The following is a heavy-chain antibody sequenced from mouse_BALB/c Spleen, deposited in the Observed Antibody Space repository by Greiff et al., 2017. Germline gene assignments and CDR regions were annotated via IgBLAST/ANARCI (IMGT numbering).Heavy chain of an antibody. CDR3: ARDRGNWDRAY. Sequence: EVQLVESGGGLVQPGGSLRLSCATSGFTFTDYYMSWVRQPPGKALEWLGFIRNKANGYTTEYSASVKGRFTISRDNSQSILYLQMNTLRAEDSATYYCARDRGNWDRAYWGQGTLVTVSA. CDR1: GFTFTDYY. D-gene: IGHD4-1*01. J-gene: IGHJ3*01. V-gene: IGHV7-3*02. CDR2: IRNKANGYTT.